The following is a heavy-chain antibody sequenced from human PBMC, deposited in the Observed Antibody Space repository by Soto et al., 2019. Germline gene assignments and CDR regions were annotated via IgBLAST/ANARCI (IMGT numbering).Heavy chain of an antibody. J-gene: IGHJ3*02. CDR1: GGSISSYY. CDR2: IYYSGST. D-gene: IGHD2-15*01. CDR3: ARLVVVVAATEQAAFDI. Sequence: PSETLSLTCTVSGGSISSYYWSWIRQPPGKGLEWIGYIYYSGSTNYNPSLKSRVTISVDTSKNQFSLKLSSVTAADTAVYYCARLVVVVAATEQAAFDIWGQGTMVTVSS. V-gene: IGHV4-59*08.